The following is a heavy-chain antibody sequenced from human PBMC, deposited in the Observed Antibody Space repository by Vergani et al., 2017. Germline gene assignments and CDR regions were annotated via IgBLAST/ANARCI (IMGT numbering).Heavy chain of an antibody. CDR1: GFTFSSYW. V-gene: IGHV3-7*03. CDR2: IKQDGSEK. CDR3: ARETYYYDSILELADV. J-gene: IGHJ6*02. Sequence: EVQLVESGGGLVQPGGSLRLSCAASGFTFSSYWMSWVRQAPGKGLEWVANIKQDGSEKYYVDSVKGRFTISRDNAKNSLYLQMNSLRAEDTAVYYCARETYYYDSILELADVWGQGTTVTVSS. D-gene: IGHD3-22*01.